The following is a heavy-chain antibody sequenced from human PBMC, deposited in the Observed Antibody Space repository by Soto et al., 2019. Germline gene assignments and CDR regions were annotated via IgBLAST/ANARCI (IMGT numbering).Heavy chain of an antibody. D-gene: IGHD3-22*01. CDR3: ARAVGYYDSSGYYFIYDAFDI. Sequence: PSETLSLTCTVSGGSISSYYWSWIRQPPGKGLEWIGYIYYSGSTNYNPSLKSRVTISVDTSKNQFSLKLSSVTAADTAVYYCARAVGYYDSSGYYFIYDAFDIWGQGTMVTV. J-gene: IGHJ3*02. CDR2: IYYSGST. CDR1: GGSISSYY. V-gene: IGHV4-59*01.